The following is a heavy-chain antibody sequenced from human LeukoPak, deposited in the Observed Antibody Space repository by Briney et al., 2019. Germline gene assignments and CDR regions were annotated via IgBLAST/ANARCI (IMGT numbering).Heavy chain of an antibody. CDR1: GFTFSSYA. D-gene: IGHD6-19*01. Sequence: PGGSLRLSCAASGFTFSSYAMSWIRQAPGKGLEWVSGISGSGGSTYYADSVKGRFTITRDNSKNTLYLQMNSLRAEDTAVYYCARWGLSLSGVAVAGPFDYWGQGTLVTVSS. V-gene: IGHV3-23*01. CDR3: ARWGLSLSGVAVAGPFDY. J-gene: IGHJ4*02. CDR2: ISGSGGST.